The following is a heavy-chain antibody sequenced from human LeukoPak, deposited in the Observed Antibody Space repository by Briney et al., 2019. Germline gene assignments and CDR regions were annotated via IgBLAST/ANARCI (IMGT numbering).Heavy chain of an antibody. Sequence: SETLSLTCTVSGGSISSGGYYWSWIRQPPGKGLEWIGYIYQSGSTKYNPSLKSRLTISVDSSKNQFSLKLTSVTAADTAVYYCARGYYGSGSYYFSVFEYWGQGTLATVSS. CDR1: GGSISSGGYY. CDR2: IYQSGST. V-gene: IGHV4-30-2*01. J-gene: IGHJ4*02. CDR3: ARGYYGSGSYYFSVFEY. D-gene: IGHD3-10*01.